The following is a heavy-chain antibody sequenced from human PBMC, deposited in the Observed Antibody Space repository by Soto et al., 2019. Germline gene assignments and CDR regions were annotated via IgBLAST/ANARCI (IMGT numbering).Heavy chain of an antibody. CDR2: TYHSGNP. D-gene: IGHD4-17*01. V-gene: IGHV4-30-2*01. CDR1: GDTISTGGYT. J-gene: IGHJ5*02. CDR3: ARETYGDYVGYFDP. Sequence: QLQLQESGSRLVKSSETLSLTCDVSGDTISTGGYTWAWIRQPPGKALEWIGHTYHSGNPYYNPSLKSRVIISADRSKNQVSLKVRSVTAADTAVYCARETYGDYVGYFDPWGQGILVTVSS.